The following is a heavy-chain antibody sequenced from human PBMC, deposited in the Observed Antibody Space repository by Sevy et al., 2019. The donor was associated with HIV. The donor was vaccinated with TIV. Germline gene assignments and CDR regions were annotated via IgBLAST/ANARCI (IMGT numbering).Heavy chain of an antibody. CDR1: GYTFTNYD. CDR3: ARGTVLLGIVVVPAARGWLDP. CDR2: MNPNSGNT. J-gene: IGHJ5*02. D-gene: IGHD2-2*03. Sequence: VSVKVSCKASGYTFTNYDINWVRQATGQGLEWMGWMNPNSGNTGYAQKFQGRVTMTRNTSISTAYMELSSLRSEDTAVYYCARGTVLLGIVVVPAARGWLDPWGQGTLVTVSS. V-gene: IGHV1-8*01.